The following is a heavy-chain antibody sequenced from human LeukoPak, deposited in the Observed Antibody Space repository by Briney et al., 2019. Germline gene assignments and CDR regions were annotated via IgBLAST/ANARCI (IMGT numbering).Heavy chain of an antibody. CDR3: ARGRAVSKATRIMVAHFDY. Sequence: SETLSLTCAVCGGSFSGYYWSWIRQPLGKGLEWIGEINHSGSTNYNPSLKSRVTISVDTSKNQFSLKLSSVTAADTAVYYCARGRAVSKATRIMVAHFDYWGQGTLVTVSS. V-gene: IGHV4-34*01. D-gene: IGHD2-21*01. CDR1: GGSFSGYY. CDR2: INHSGST. J-gene: IGHJ4*02.